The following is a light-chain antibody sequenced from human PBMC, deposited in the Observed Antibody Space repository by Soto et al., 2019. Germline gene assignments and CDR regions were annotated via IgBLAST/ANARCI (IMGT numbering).Light chain of an antibody. CDR2: GNS. CDR1: SSNIGTGYD. J-gene: IGLJ3*02. CDR3: QSYDSRLSGWV. V-gene: IGLV1-40*01. Sequence: QSVLTQQPSVSGAPGQRVIISCTGSSSNIGTGYDVHWYQQLPGTAPKLLIYGNSNRPSGVPDRFSGSKSGTSASLAITGLQAEDEADYYCQSYDSRLSGWVFGGGTKLTVL.